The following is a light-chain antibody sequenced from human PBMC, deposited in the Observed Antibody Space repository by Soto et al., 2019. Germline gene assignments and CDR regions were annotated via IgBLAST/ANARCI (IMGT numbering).Light chain of an antibody. CDR1: SNDVGSYNF. CDR3: CSDAGSSTYV. J-gene: IGLJ1*01. Sequence: QSALTQPASVSGSPGQSITISCTRTSNDVGSYNFVSWYQQHPGKAPKVVIDEVTKRPSGVSNRFSGSKSGNTASLTISGLQADDEADYYCCSDAGSSTYVFGTGTKVTVL. CDR2: EVT. V-gene: IGLV2-23*02.